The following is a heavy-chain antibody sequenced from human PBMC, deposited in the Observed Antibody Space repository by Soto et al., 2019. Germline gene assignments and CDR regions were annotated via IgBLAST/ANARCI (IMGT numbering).Heavy chain of an antibody. D-gene: IGHD1-26*01. J-gene: IGHJ1*01. CDR2: ISYSGSP. V-gene: IGHV4-30-4*01. CDR1: GVSVSRDYQ. Sequence: SETLSLTCPVSGVSVSRDYQWIWIRQPPGKGLEWIGHISYSGSPYYHPSPRSRLSISVDTSKNQFSLKVKSVTAADTAVYYCARAWDFWGQGTLVTVSS. CDR3: ARAWDF.